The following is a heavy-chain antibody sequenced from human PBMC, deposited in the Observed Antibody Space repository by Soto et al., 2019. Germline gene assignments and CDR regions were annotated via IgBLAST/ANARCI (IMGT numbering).Heavy chain of an antibody. Sequence: ASVKVSCKASGYTFTNFGLSWVRQAPGQGLEWMGWVSAHNGDTNYAEEFQGRVIMTTDTSTSTAYMELRRLRSDDTAVYYCARDHYMDVWGKGTTVTVSS. J-gene: IGHJ6*03. CDR3: ARDHYMDV. V-gene: IGHV1-18*01. CDR2: VSAHNGDT. CDR1: GYTFTNFG.